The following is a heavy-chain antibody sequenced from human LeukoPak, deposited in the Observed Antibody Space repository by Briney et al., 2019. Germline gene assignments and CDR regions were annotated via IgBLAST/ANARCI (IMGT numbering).Heavy chain of an antibody. CDR2: IIPILGIA. CDR1: RGTFSSYT. D-gene: IGHD3-3*01. J-gene: IGHJ4*02. CDR3: ARPDFWSGPFDY. Sequence: ASVKVSCKASRGTFSSYTISWVRQAPGQGLEWLGRIIPILGIANYAQKFQGRVTITADKSTSTAYMALSSLRSEDTAVYYCARPDFWSGPFDYWGQGTLVTVSS. V-gene: IGHV1-69*02.